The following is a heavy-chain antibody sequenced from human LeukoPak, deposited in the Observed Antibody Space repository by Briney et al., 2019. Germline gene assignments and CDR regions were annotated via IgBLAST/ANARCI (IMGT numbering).Heavy chain of an antibody. Sequence: GGSQRLSCTVSGFTFGDYAMSWFRQAPGKGLEWVGFIRSKAYGGTTEYAASVKGRFTISRDDSKSIAYLQMNSLKTEDTAVYYCTSEVVVTGEYYFDYWGQGTLVTVSS. CDR1: GFTFGDYA. V-gene: IGHV3-49*03. CDR3: TSEVVVTGEYYFDY. D-gene: IGHD3-22*01. CDR2: IRSKAYGGTT. J-gene: IGHJ4*02.